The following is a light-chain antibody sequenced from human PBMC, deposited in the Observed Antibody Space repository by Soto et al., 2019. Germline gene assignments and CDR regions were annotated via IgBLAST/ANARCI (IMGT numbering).Light chain of an antibody. V-gene: IGKV1-5*01. CDR2: DAS. CDR3: QQYHTSSIT. Sequence: IPLTQSPSTLSASVGDRVTITCRASQTISSWLAWYQQKPGKAPTLLIYDASTLERGVPSRFSGTGSGTEFTLSIDSLQPDDFATYYCQQYHTSSITFGQGTRLETK. CDR1: QTISSW. J-gene: IGKJ5*01.